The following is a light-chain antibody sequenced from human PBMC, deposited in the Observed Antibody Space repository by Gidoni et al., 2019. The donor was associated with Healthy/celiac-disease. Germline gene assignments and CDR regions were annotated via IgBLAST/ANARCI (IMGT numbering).Light chain of an antibody. CDR3: QQYGSSSWT. J-gene: IGKJ1*01. Sequence: EIVLTQSPGTLSLSPGERATLSCRDSQSVSSSYLAWYQQKPGQAPRLLIYGASSRAPGIPDRFSGSGSGTDFTLTISRLDPEDFAVYYCQQYGSSSWTFGQXTKVEIK. CDR1: QSVSSSY. CDR2: GAS. V-gene: IGKV3-20*01.